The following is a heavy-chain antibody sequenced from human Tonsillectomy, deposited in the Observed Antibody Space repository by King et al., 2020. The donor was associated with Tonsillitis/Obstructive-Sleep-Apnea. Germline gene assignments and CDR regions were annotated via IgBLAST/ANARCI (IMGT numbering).Heavy chain of an antibody. J-gene: IGHJ6*03. CDR1: GGSVSSSSYY. CDR3: ARLVCSGGSCYSWDYYYYFMDV. Sequence: PLQESGPGLVKPSETLSLTCTVSGGSVSSSSYYWGWIRQPPGKGLEWIGSIYYSGSTYYNPSLKSRVTISVDTSKNQFSLKLSSVTAADTAVYYCARLVCSGGSCYSWDYYYYFMDVWGKGTTVTVSS. D-gene: IGHD2-15*01. CDR2: IYYSGST. V-gene: IGHV4-39*01.